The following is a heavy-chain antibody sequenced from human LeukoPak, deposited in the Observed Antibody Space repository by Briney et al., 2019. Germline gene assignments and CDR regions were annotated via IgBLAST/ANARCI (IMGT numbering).Heavy chain of an antibody. CDR1: GYTFTSYA. D-gene: IGHD6-19*01. V-gene: IGHV1-18*01. J-gene: IGHJ4*02. CDR3: ARVVSDSSGWYYFDY. CDR2: ISAYNGNT. Sequence: ASVKVSCKASGYTFTSYAISWVRQAPGQGLEWVGWISAYNGNTNYAQKLQDRVTMTTDTSTSTAYMELRSLRSDDTAVYYCARVVSDSSGWYYFDYWGQGTLVTVSS.